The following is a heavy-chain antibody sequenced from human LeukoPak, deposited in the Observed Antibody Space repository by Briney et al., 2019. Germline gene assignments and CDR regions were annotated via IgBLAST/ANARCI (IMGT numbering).Heavy chain of an antibody. V-gene: IGHV4-59*11. CDR1: GGSISSHY. CDR3: ARSYNWNPYWYFDL. Sequence: PSETLSLTCTVSGGSISSHYWSWIRQPPGKGLEWIGYIYYSGSTNYNPSLKSRVTISVDTSKNQFSLKLSSVTAADTAVYYCARSYNWNPYWYFDLWGRGTLVTVSS. CDR2: IYYSGST. D-gene: IGHD1-20*01. J-gene: IGHJ2*01.